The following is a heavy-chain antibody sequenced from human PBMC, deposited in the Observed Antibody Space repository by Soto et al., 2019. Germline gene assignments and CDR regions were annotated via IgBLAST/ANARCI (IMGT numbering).Heavy chain of an antibody. Sequence: PGGSLRLSCAASGFTFSSYGMHWVRQAPGKGLEWVAVISYDGSNKYYADSVKGRFTISRDNSKNTLYLQMNSLRAEDTAVYYCAIDPFEYCSSTSCYRLGWFDPWGQGTLVTVSP. D-gene: IGHD2-2*01. J-gene: IGHJ5*02. CDR2: ISYDGSNK. CDR1: GFTFSSYG. CDR3: AIDPFEYCSSTSCYRLGWFDP. V-gene: IGHV3-30*03.